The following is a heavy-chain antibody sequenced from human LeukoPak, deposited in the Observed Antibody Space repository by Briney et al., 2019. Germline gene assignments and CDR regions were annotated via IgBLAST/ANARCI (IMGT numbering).Heavy chain of an antibody. CDR3: ARGPYSGELPA. J-gene: IGHJ5*02. Sequence: PSETLSLTCTVSGGSISSYYWSWIRQPPGKGLEWIGYIYYSGSTNYNPSLKSRVTISVDTSKNQFSLKLSSVIAADTAVYYCARGPYSGELPAWGQGTLVTVSS. D-gene: IGHD1-26*01. V-gene: IGHV4-59*08. CDR1: GGSISSYY. CDR2: IYYSGST.